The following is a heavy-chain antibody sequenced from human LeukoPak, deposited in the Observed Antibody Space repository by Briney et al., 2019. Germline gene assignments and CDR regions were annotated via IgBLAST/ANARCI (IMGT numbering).Heavy chain of an antibody. V-gene: IGHV4-39*01. D-gene: IGHD2-2*01. J-gene: IGHJ5*02. CDR2: IYYGGST. CDR3: TRQEYQLLFSGFDP. Sequence: PSETLSLTCTVSGGSISSNSYYWGWIRQPPGKGLEWIGSIYYGGSTYYNPSLKSRVTISVDTSKNQFSLKLSSVTAADTAVYYCTRQEYQLLFSGFDPRGQGTLVTVSS. CDR1: GGSISSNSYY.